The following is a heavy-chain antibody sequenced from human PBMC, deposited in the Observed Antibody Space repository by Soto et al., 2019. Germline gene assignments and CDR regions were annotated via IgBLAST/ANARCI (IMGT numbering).Heavy chain of an antibody. CDR3: ARGSTVLLWLGELLNWSDP. D-gene: IGHD3-10*01. J-gene: IGHJ5*02. CDR2: IYPGDSDT. V-gene: IGHV5-51*01. Sequence: PGESLKISCKGSGYSFTSYWIGWVRQMPGKGLEWMGIIYPGDSDTRYSPSFQGQVTISADKSISTAYLQWSSLKASDTATYYCARGSTVLLWLGELLNWSDPCGQGPLVTVSS. CDR1: GYSFTSYW.